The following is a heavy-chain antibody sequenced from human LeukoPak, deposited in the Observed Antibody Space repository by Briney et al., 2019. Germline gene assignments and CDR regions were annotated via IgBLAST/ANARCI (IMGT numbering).Heavy chain of an antibody. CDR1: GFTFRSYA. CDR3: ARGRYDDFWSGYWDYFDY. D-gene: IGHD3-3*01. V-gene: IGHV3-30*04. Sequence: GGSLRLSCAVSGFTFRSYAMYWVRQAPGKGLEWLALISYDGTDKYYADSVKGRFTVSRDNSKNTLYLQMNSLRSDDTAVYYCARGRYDDFWSGYWDYFDYWGQGTLVTVSS. J-gene: IGHJ4*02. CDR2: ISYDGTDK.